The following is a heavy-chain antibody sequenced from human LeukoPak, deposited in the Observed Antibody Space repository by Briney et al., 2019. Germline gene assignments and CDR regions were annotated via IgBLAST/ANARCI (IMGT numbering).Heavy chain of an antibody. CDR3: TDWDAARFDY. CDR1: GFTFTNAW. D-gene: IGHD1-1*01. Sequence: GGSLRLSCAASGFTFTNAWMNWVRQPPGKGLEWVGRIFSKADGGATDYAAPVKGRFIISRDDSKNTLYLQMNSLQTEDTAVYYCTDWDAARFDYWGQGSLVTVSS. CDR2: IFSKADGGAT. V-gene: IGHV3-15*01. J-gene: IGHJ4*02.